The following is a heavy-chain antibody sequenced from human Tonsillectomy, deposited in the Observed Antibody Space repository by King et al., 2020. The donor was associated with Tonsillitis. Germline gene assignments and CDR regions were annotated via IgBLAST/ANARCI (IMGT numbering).Heavy chain of an antibody. J-gene: IGHJ1*01. CDR2: IYPGDSDT. CDR1: GYNFTSSW. CDR3: ARHGDSSGYYL. V-gene: IGHV5-51*01. Sequence: QLVQSGAEVKQPGESLKISCKGSGYNFTSSWSAWVRQMPAKGLEWMGIIYPGDSDTRYSPSFQVQVTISADKSITTAYLQWSSLKASDTAMYYCARHGDSSGYYLWGQGTLVTVSS. D-gene: IGHD3-22*01.